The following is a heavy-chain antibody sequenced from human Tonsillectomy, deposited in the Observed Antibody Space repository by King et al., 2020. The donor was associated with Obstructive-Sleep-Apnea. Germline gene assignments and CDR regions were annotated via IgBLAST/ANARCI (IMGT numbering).Heavy chain of an antibody. J-gene: IGHJ4*02. CDR3: VRDRGGSSGWYIDY. V-gene: IGHV4-39*06. Sequence: RLQLQESGPGLVKPSETLSLTCTVSGGSISSSSYYWGWIRQLPGKGLEWIGSIFYSGSTFYNPSLKSRVTISIDTSKNQFSLKLSSVTAADTAVYYCVRDRGGSSGWYIDYWGQGTLVTVSS. CDR2: IFYSGST. D-gene: IGHD6-19*01. CDR1: GGSISSSSYY.